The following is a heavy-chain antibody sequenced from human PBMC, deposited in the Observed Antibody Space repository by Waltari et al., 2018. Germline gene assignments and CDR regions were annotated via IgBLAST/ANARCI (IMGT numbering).Heavy chain of an antibody. CDR2: IYTSGST. CDR1: GGSISSYY. V-gene: IGHV4-4*07. Sequence: QVQLQESGPGLVKPSETLSLTCTVSGGSISSYYWSWIRQPAGKGREWIGRIYTSGSTNYNPSLKSRGTMSVDTSKNQFSLKLSSVTAADTAVYYCARDLESSSWYGAGGWFDPWGQGTLVTVSS. D-gene: IGHD6-13*01. CDR3: ARDLESSSWYGAGGWFDP. J-gene: IGHJ5*02.